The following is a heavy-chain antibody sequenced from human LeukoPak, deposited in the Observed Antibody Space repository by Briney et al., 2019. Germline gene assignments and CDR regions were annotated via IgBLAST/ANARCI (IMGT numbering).Heavy chain of an antibody. CDR2: IKQDGSEI. J-gene: IGHJ4*02. V-gene: IGHV3-7*04. Sequence: GSLRLSCAASKFTFSRYWMSWVRQAPGKGLEWVANIKQDGSEIYYVDSVKGRFTISRDNAKNSLYLQMNSPRAEDTAVYYCARDGYSGSYYDYWGQGTLVTVSS. CDR3: ARDGYSGSYYDY. D-gene: IGHD1-26*01. CDR1: KFTFSRYW.